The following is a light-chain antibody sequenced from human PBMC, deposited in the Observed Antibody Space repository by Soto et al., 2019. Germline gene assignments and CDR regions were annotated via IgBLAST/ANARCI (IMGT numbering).Light chain of an antibody. CDR1: SSDVGGYNF. J-gene: IGLJ3*02. CDR2: DVS. Sequence: QSVLTQPRSVSGSPGQSVTISCTGTSSDVGGYNFVSWYQHHPGKAPKLMIYDVSKRPSGVPDRFSGSKSGSTASLTISGLQAEDEADYYCCSYAGSYTLVFGGGTKVTFL. CDR3: CSYAGSYTLV. V-gene: IGLV2-11*01.